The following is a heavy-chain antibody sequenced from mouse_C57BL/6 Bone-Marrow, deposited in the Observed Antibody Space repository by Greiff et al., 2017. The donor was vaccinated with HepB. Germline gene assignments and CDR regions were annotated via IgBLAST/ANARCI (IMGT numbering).Heavy chain of an antibody. Sequence: VQLQQSGPVLVKPGASVKMSCKASGYTFTDYYMNWVKQSHGKSLEWIGVINPYNGGTSYNQKFKGKATLTVDKSSSTAYMELNSLTSEDSAVYYCAREEFITTVERFAYWGQGTLVTVSA. CDR2: INPYNGGT. CDR3: AREEFITTVERFAY. CDR1: GYTFTDYY. D-gene: IGHD1-1*01. V-gene: IGHV1-19*01. J-gene: IGHJ3*01.